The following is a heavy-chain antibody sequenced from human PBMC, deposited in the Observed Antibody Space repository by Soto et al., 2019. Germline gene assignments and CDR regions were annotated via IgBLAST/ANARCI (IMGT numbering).Heavy chain of an antibody. V-gene: IGHV3-30*03. CDR3: AHALDTAPFAFDI. J-gene: IGHJ3*02. CDR1: GFTFSSYA. Sequence: QVQLVESGGGVVQPGRSLRLSCAASGFTFSSYAMHWVRQAPGKGLEWVAVISYDGSIKYYADSVKGRFTISRDNSKNTLYLQMNSLRAEDTAVDYCAHALDTAPFAFDIWGQGTMVTVSS. D-gene: IGHD5-18*01. CDR2: ISYDGSIK.